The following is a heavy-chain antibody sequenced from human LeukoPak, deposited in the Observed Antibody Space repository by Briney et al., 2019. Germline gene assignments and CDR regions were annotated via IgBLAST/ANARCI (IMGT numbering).Heavy chain of an antibody. J-gene: IGHJ4*02. CDR1: GGSISSYY. Sequence: SETLSLTCTVSGGSISSYYWSWIRQPPGKGLEWIGYIYYSGSTNYNPSLKSRVTISVDTSKNQFSLKLSSVTAADTAVYYCAREGGGTMYYDSRGYFDYWGQGTLVTVSS. D-gene: IGHD3-22*01. V-gene: IGHV4-59*01. CDR3: AREGGGTMYYDSRGYFDY. CDR2: IYYSGST.